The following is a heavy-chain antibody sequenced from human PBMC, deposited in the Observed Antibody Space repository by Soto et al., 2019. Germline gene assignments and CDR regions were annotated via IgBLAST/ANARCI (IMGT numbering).Heavy chain of an antibody. D-gene: IGHD4-4*01. Sequence: PSETLSLTCSVSGRSMSSNYWSWIRQSPDKGLEWLGYVFYGVTDYNPSLEGRVSMSVETPKSQFSLKLTSVTAANTAVYYCESYRGAFYFDSWGQGIQVTVSS. V-gene: IGHV4-59*01. J-gene: IGHJ4*02. CDR1: GRSMSSNY. CDR3: ESYRGAFYFDS. CDR2: VFYGVT.